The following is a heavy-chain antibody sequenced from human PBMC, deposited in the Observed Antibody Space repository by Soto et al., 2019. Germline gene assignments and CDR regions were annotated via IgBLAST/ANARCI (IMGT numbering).Heavy chain of an antibody. V-gene: IGHV3-33*01. J-gene: IGHJ4*02. CDR2: IWYDGSNK. CDR1: GFTFSSYG. CDR3: ARCPTQYSSSSDYFDY. D-gene: IGHD6-6*01. Sequence: GGSLRLSCAASGFTFSSYGMHWVRQAPGKGLEWVAVIWYDGSNKYYADSVKGRFTISRDNSRNTLYLQMNSLRAEDTAVYYCARCPTQYSSSSDYFDYWGQGT.